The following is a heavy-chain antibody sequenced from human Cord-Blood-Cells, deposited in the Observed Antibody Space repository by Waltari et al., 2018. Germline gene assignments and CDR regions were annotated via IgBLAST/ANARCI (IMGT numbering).Heavy chain of an antibody. CDR2: IHHSGST. CDR1: GGSFSGYY. CDR3: ASLNYDILTGYYFDY. Sequence: QVQLQQWGAGLLKPSETLSLTCAVYGGSFSGYYWSWIRQPPGKGLEWIGEIHHSGSTKYNPSLKLRVTISVDTSKNQFSLKLSSVTAADTAVYYCASLNYDILTGYYFDYWGQGTLVTVSS. V-gene: IGHV4-34*01. J-gene: IGHJ4*02. D-gene: IGHD3-9*01.